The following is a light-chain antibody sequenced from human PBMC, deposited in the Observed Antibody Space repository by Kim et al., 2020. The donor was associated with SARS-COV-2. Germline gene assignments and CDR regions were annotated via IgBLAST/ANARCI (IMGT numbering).Light chain of an antibody. J-gene: IGLJ2*01. CDR1: NIGSKS. Sequence: APGKTDRMTCGGNNIGSKSVHWYQRKPGQAPVLVVYDDSDRPSGIPERFSGSNSGNTATLTISRVEAGDEADYYCQVWDSSSDHVVFGGGTQLTVL. V-gene: IGLV3-21*03. CDR3: QVWDSSSDHVV. CDR2: DDS.